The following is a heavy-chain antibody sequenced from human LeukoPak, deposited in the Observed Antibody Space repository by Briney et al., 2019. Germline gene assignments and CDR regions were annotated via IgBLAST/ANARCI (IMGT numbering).Heavy chain of an antibody. Sequence: GGSLRLSCAASGFTFTSYNMNWVRQAPGKGLEWVSSITSSSSYIYYADSVKGRFTISRDNAKNSLYLQMDSLRLEDTAVYYCARDPYSGNYGAYYYYYMDVWGKGTTVTISS. CDR1: GFTFTSYN. J-gene: IGHJ6*03. CDR2: ITSSSSYI. D-gene: IGHD1-26*01. V-gene: IGHV3-21*06. CDR3: ARDPYSGNYGAYYYYYMDV.